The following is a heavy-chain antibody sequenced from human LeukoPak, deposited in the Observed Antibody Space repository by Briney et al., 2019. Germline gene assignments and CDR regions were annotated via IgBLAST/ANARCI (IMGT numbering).Heavy chain of an antibody. CDR2: IYYSGST. D-gene: IGHD6-6*01. J-gene: IGHJ4*02. CDR1: GGSISSSSYY. V-gene: IGHV4-39*07. Sequence: SETLSLTCTVSGGSISSSSYYWGWIRQPPGKGLEWIGSIYYSGSTYYNPSLKSRVTISVDTSKNQFSLKLSSVTAADTAVYYCARGVDSSIAANWGQGTLVTVSS. CDR3: ARGVDSSIAAN.